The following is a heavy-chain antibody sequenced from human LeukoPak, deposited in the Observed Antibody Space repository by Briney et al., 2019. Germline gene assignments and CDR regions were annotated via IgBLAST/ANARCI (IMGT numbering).Heavy chain of an antibody. CDR1: GGTFSSYA. J-gene: IGHJ4*02. CDR2: IIPIFGTA. Sequence: WASVKVSCKASGGTFSSYAISWVRQAPGQGLEWMGGIIPIFGTANYAQKFQGRVTITADESTSTAYMELSSLRSEDTAVYYRARDYGRDGYNSPDYWGQGTLVTVSS. D-gene: IGHD5-24*01. V-gene: IGHV1-69*13. CDR3: ARDYGRDGYNSPDY.